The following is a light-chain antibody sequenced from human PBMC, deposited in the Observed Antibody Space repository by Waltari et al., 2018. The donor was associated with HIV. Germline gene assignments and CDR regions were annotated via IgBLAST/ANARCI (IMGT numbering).Light chain of an antibody. CDR1: NPNIGSNP. CDR3: AAWDDSLKGVI. Sequence: QSVLTQPPSASGTPGQRVTISCSGSNPNIGSNPVNWYQKLPETAPKLRIKGSRQPPSGVPDRCSASKPGTSASLAISGLQSEDESDYYCAAWDDSLKGVIFGGGTELTVL. CDR2: GSR. J-gene: IGLJ2*01. V-gene: IGLV1-44*01.